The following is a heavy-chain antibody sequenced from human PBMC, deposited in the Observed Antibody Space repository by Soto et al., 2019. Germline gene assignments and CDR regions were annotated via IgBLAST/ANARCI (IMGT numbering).Heavy chain of an antibody. J-gene: IGHJ4*02. CDR2: ITSDGASA. CDR3: SKMGGFDY. CDR1: GFTFSKYW. Sequence: GSLRLSCAASGFTFSKYWMHWVRQPPGMGLEWLSRITSDGASASYADSVKGRFTISRDNANNTVYLQMNSLRVEDTAVYYCSKMGGFDYWGQGTLVTVSS. D-gene: IGHD3-16*01. V-gene: IGHV3-74*01.